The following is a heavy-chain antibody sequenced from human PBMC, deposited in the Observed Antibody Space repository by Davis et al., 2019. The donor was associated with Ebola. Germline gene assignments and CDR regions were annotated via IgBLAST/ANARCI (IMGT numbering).Heavy chain of an antibody. V-gene: IGHV3-23*01. CDR3: SSWVSSHFDF. CDR1: GFSFSTYA. CDR2: ISGSGTGA. Sequence: PGGSLRLSCEASGFSFSTYAMSWVRQAPGKGLEWVSGISGSGTGAYYADSVKGRFTISRDNSKKTMSLQMDSLRPEDTAMYYCSSWVSSHFDFWGRGTLVTVSS. J-gene: IGHJ4*02. D-gene: IGHD6-13*01.